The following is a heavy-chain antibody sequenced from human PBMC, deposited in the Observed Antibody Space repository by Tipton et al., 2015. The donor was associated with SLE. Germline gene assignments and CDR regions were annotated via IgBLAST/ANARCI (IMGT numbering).Heavy chain of an antibody. Sequence: TLSLTCAVYGGSFSGYYWSWIRQPPGKGLEWIGEINHSGSTNYNPSLKSRVTISVDTSKNQFSLKLSSVTAADTAVYYCARGSGRFCPCNIWGQGPMVPVSS. V-gene: IGHV4-34*01. J-gene: IGHJ3*02. D-gene: IGHD1-26*01. CDR3: ARGSGRFCPCNI. CDR1: GGSFSGYY. CDR2: INHSGST.